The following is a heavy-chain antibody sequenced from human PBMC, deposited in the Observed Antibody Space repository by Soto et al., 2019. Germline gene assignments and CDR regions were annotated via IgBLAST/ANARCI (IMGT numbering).Heavy chain of an antibody. D-gene: IGHD6-13*01. CDR3: ARDHGQQLFDY. J-gene: IGHJ4*02. CDR1: GYTFTSYG. V-gene: IGHV1-18*01. Sequence: QVQLVQSGAEVKKPGSSVKVSCKASGYTFTSYGISWVRQALGQGLEWIGWISAYNGNKRYVQQLQGRVGMTTDTSTSTAYIELTSLGSDNTAVYYCARDHGQQLFDYWWQGTLVTISS. CDR2: ISAYNGNK.